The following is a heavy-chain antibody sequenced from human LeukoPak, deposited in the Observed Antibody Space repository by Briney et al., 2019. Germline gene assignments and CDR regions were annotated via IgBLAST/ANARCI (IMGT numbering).Heavy chain of an antibody. Sequence: SETLSLTCTVSGGSISSGDYYWSWIRQPPGKGLEWIGYIYYSGSTYYNPSLKSRVTISVDTSKNQFSLKLSSVTAADTAVYYCARDRSITMARGTDGFDPWGQGTLVTVSS. D-gene: IGHD3-10*01. J-gene: IGHJ5*02. CDR3: ARDRSITMARGTDGFDP. CDR2: IYYSGST. V-gene: IGHV4-30-4*08. CDR1: GGSISSGDYY.